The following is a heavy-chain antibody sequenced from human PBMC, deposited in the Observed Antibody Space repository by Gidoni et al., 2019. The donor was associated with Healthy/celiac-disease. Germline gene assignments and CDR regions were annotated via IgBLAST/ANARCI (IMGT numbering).Heavy chain of an antibody. CDR2: ISYDGSNK. Sequence: QVQLVEPGGGVVQPGWSLTLSCAPAGFTFSRYARPWVRQAPGKGLEWVAVISYDGSNKYYADSVKGRFTISRDNSKNTLYLQMNSLRAEDTAVYYCARDLGQQLGHYYYYGMDVWGQGTTVTVSS. CDR1: GFTFSRYA. J-gene: IGHJ6*02. CDR3: ARDLGQQLGHYYYYGMDV. D-gene: IGHD6-13*01. V-gene: IGHV3-30-3*01.